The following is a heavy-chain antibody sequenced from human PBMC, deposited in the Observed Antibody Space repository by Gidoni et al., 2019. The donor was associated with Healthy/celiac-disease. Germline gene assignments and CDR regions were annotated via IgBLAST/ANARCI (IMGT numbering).Heavy chain of an antibody. CDR3: ARAHYYGSGTLYYYYGMDV. V-gene: IGHV3-48*02. CDR1: GFTFSSYR. Sequence: EVQLVESGGGLVQPGGSLRLSCAASGFTFSSYRMPWVRQAPGKGLEWVSYISSSSSTIYYADSVKGRFTISRDNAKNSLYLQMNSLRDEDTAVYYCARAHYYGSGTLYYYYGMDVWGQGTTVTVSS. D-gene: IGHD3-10*01. J-gene: IGHJ6*02. CDR2: ISSSSSTI.